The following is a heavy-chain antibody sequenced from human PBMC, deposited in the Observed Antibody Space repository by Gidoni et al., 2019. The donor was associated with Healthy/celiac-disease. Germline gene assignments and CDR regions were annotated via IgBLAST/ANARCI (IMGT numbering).Heavy chain of an antibody. CDR3: ARDRYDSSGYVVEN. J-gene: IGHJ4*02. V-gene: IGHV1-69*04. D-gene: IGHD3-22*01. CDR1: GGHFSSYA. Sequence: QVQLVQSGAEVKKPGSSVKVSCKASGGHFSSYAISWVRQAPGQGLEWMGRIIPILGIANCAQKFQGRVTITADKSTSTAYMELSSLRSEDTAVYYCARDRYDSSGYVVENWGQGTLVTVSS. CDR2: IIPILGIA.